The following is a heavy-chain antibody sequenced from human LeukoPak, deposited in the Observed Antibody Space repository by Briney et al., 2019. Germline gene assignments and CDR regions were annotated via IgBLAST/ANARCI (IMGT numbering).Heavy chain of an antibody. Sequence: ASVKVSCKASGYTFTGYYMHWVRQAPGQGLEWMGWINPNSGGTNYAQKFQGRVTITTDESTSTAYMELSSLRSEDTAVYYCARSGISEFTGYYYMGVWGKGTTVTVSS. CDR1: GYTFTGYY. CDR2: INPNSGGT. V-gene: IGHV1-2*02. J-gene: IGHJ6*03. D-gene: IGHD2-8*02. CDR3: ARSGISEFTGYYYMGV.